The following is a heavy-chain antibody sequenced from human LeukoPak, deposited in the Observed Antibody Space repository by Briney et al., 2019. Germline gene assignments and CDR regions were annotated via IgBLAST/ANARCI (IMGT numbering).Heavy chain of an antibody. V-gene: IGHV1-2*02. D-gene: IGHD2-2*01. CDR1: GYTFTGYY. CDR3: ASEYCSSTSCQTPTGY. Sequence: ASVKVSCKASGYTFTGYYMHWVRQAPGQGLEWMGWINPNSGGTNYAQKFQGRVTMTRDTSISTAYMELSRLRSDDTAVYYCASEYCSSTSCQTPTGYWRQGTLVTVSS. CDR2: INPNSGGT. J-gene: IGHJ4*02.